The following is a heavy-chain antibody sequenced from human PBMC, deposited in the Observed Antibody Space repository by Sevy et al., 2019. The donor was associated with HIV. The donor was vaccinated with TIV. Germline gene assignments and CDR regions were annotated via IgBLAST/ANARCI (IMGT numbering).Heavy chain of an antibody. J-gene: IGHJ4*02. CDR2: INAISSNI. V-gene: IGHV3-21*01. CDR3: ARDLFSGGNAVYGY. CDR1: GFTFSSYA. Sequence: GGSLRLSCAASGFTFSSYAMNWVRQAPGKGLEWVSSINAISSNIYYADSVKGRFTISGDNAVNSLYLQMNSVRAEDTAVYYCARDLFSGGNAVYGYWGQGTLVTVSS. D-gene: IGHD2-15*01.